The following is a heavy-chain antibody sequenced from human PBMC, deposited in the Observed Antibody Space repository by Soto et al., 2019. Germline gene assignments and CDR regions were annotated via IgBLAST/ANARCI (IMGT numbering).Heavy chain of an antibody. V-gene: IGHV1-69*01. Sequence: QVQLVQSGAEVKKPGSSVKVSCKASGGTFSSYAISWVRQAPGQGLEWMGGIIPIFGTANYAQKFQGRVTITADESTSTAYMELSSLRSEDTAVYYCAAPPFPLSPYYYYGMDVWGQGTTVTVSS. CDR3: AAPPFPLSPYYYYGMDV. J-gene: IGHJ6*02. CDR1: GGTFSSYA. CDR2: IIPIFGTA.